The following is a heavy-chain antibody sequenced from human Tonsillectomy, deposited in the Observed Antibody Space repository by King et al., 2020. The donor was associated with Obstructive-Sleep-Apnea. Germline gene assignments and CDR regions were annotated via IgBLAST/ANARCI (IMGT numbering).Heavy chain of an antibody. V-gene: IGHV4-59*01. CDR2: IYYSGST. D-gene: IGHD2-2*01. CDR1: GGSISSYY. J-gene: IGHJ5*02. Sequence: QLQESGPGLVKPSETLSLTCTVSGGSISSYYWSWIRQPPGKGLEWIGYIYYSGSTNYNPSLKSRVTISVDTSKNQFSLKLSSVTAADTAVYYCATSPGGWFDPWGQGTLVTVSS. CDR3: ATSPGGWFDP.